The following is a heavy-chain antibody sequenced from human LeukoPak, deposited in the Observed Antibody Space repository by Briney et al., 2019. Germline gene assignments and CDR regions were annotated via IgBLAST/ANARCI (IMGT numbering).Heavy chain of an antibody. Sequence: GGSLRLSCAASGFTFSSYGMHWVRQAPGKGLEWVAVIWYDGSNKYYADSVKGRFTISRDNSKNTLYLQMNSLRAEDTAVYYWARENYGMDVWGQGTTVTVSS. V-gene: IGHV3-33*01. CDR2: IWYDGSNK. CDR3: ARENYGMDV. CDR1: GFTFSSYG. J-gene: IGHJ6*02.